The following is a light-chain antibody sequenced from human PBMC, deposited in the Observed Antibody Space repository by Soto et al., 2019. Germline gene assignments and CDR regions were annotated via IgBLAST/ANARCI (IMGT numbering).Light chain of an antibody. CDR3: QQLNSYPLT. CDR1: QGISSY. Sequence: DIQLTQSPSFLSASVGDRVTITCRASQGISSYLAWYQQKPGKAPMLLIYAASTLQSGVPSRSSGSGSGTEFTLTISSLQPEDFATYYCQQLNSYPLTFGGGTKVEIK. J-gene: IGKJ4*01. V-gene: IGKV1-9*01. CDR2: AAS.